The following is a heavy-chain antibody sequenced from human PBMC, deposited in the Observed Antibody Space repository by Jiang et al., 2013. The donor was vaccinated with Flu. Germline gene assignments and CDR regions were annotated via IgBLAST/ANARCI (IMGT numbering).Heavy chain of an antibody. CDR2: IDPSDSYS. V-gene: IGHV5-10-1*01. CDR3: ARHNGASAHQRSLPGNNWFDP. Sequence: SGYSFTSYWISWVRQMPGKGLEWLGRIDPSDSYSNYSPSFQGHVNISADRSLNTVYLQWSSVRASDTGMYYCARHNGASAHQRSLPGNNWFDPWGQGSLVTVSS. CDR1: GYSFTSYW. J-gene: IGHJ5*02. D-gene: IGHD2-8*01.